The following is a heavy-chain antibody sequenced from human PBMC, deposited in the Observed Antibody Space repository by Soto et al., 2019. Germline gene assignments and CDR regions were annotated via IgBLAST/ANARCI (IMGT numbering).Heavy chain of an antibody. Sequence: SQPLSRTCAISGASVSSDIVAWNCIRQSPSRGLEWLGRTYYRSKWYNDYAVSVKSRITINSDTSKNQFSLHLNSVTPEDTAVYYCARDKTSNNWSKWFDPWGQRTLVTVSS. V-gene: IGHV6-1*01. CDR3: ARDKTSNNWSKWFDP. CDR2: TYYRSKWYN. CDR1: GASVSSDIVA. D-gene: IGHD1-1*01. J-gene: IGHJ5*02.